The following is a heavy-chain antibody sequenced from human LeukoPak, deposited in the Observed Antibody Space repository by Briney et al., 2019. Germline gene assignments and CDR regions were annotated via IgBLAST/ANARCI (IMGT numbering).Heavy chain of an antibody. D-gene: IGHD6-13*01. V-gene: IGHV3-21*01. Sequence: GGSLRLTCAASGFTFSSYSMNWVRQAPGKGLEWVSSISSSSSYIYYADSVKGRFTISRDNSKNSLYLQMNSLRAEDTAVYYCARDSHSLQQLATWGQGTLVTVSS. J-gene: IGHJ4*02. CDR3: ARDSHSLQQLAT. CDR2: ISSSSSYI. CDR1: GFTFSSYS.